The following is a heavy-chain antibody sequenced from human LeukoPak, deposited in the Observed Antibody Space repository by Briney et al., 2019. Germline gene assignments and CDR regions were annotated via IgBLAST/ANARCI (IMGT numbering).Heavy chain of an antibody. V-gene: IGHV4-38-2*01. CDR1: GYSISNDYY. Sequence: PSETLSLTCVVSGYSISNDYYWGWIRQPPGKGLEWIGNIYHSGGSYYNPSLKSRVTILVDTSKNQFSLKLSSVAAADTAVYYCAKAGTTGIHHWFDPWGQGNLVTVSS. CDR3: AKAGTTGIHHWFDP. J-gene: IGHJ5*02. CDR2: IYHSGGS. D-gene: IGHD1-1*01.